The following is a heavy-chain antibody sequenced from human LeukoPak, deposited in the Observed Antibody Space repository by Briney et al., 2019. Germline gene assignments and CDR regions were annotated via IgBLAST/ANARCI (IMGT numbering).Heavy chain of an antibody. CDR2: ISSSSSTI. D-gene: IGHD3-10*01. V-gene: IGHV3-48*01. Sequence: GGSLRLSCAASGFTFSSYSMNWVRQAPGKGLEWVSYISSSSSTIYYADSVKGRFTISRDNAKNSLYLQMNSLRAEDTAVYYCARGGVTTGRYNWFDPWGQGTLVTVSS. CDR1: GFTFSSYS. CDR3: ARGGVTTGRYNWFDP. J-gene: IGHJ5*02.